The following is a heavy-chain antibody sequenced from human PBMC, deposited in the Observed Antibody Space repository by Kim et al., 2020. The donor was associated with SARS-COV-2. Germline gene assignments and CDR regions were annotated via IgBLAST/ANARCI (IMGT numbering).Heavy chain of an antibody. CDR1: GYTFTSYA. D-gene: IGHD3-22*01. CDR3: ARDNMVYSSGYYYNRVFDY. Sequence: ASVKVSCKSSGYTFTSYAMHWVRQAPGQRLEWMGWINAGNGNTKYSQKFQGRVTITRDTSASTAYMELSSLRSEDTAVYYCARDNMVYSSGYYYNRVFDYWGQGTLVTVSS. V-gene: IGHV1-3*01. CDR2: INAGNGNT. J-gene: IGHJ4*02.